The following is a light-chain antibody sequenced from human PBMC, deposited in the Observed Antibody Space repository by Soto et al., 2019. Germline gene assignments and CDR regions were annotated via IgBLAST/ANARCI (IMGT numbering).Light chain of an antibody. Sequence: DIVVTQSPLSLPVTPGEPASISCRSSQSLLHSNGYNYLDWYLQKPGQSPQLLIYLGSNRASGVPDRFSGSGSGTDFTLKISRVEAEDVGFYYCMQGTHWPITFGQGTRLEIK. CDR3: MQGTHWPIT. CDR1: QSLLHSNGYNY. CDR2: LGS. J-gene: IGKJ5*01. V-gene: IGKV2-28*01.